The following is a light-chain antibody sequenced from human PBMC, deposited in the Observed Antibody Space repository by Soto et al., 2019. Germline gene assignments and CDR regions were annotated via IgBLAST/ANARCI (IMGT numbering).Light chain of an antibody. CDR3: QQYYSTPLT. Sequence: DIVMTQTPDSLAVSLGERATINCKSSPSVLYSSNNKNYLAWYQQKPGQPPKLLIYWASTRESGVPDRVSGSGSGTDFTLTISSLQAEDVAVYCCQQYYSTPLTFGGVTKVEIK. J-gene: IGKJ4*01. CDR2: WAS. V-gene: IGKV4-1*01. CDR1: PSVLYSSNNKNY.